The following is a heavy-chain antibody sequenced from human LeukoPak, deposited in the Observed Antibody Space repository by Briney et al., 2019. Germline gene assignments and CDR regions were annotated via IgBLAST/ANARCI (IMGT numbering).Heavy chain of an antibody. CDR1: GGSFSGYY. Sequence: SETLSLTCAVYGGSFSGYYWSWIRQPPGKGLEWIGEIHHSGSTNYNPSLKSRVTISVDTSKNQFSLKLTSVTAADTAVYCCARGGGDYWYFDLWGRGTLVTVSS. D-gene: IGHD2-21*01. CDR2: IHHSGST. CDR3: ARGGGDYWYFDL. J-gene: IGHJ2*01. V-gene: IGHV4-34*01.